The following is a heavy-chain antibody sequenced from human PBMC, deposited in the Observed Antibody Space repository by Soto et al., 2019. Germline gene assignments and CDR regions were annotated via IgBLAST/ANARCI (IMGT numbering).Heavy chain of an antibody. CDR2: ISGYNGNT. CDR1: GYSFTSYG. D-gene: IGHD6-19*01. Sequence: ASVKVSCKASGYSFTSYGISWVRQAPGQGLEWMGWISGYNGNTKYAQKLQGRVTMTTDTSTSTAYMELRSLRSDDTAVYYCARDKWTLDHSSGWYGYWGQGPLVTVSS. CDR3: ARDKWTLDHSSGWYGY. J-gene: IGHJ4*02. V-gene: IGHV1-18*01.